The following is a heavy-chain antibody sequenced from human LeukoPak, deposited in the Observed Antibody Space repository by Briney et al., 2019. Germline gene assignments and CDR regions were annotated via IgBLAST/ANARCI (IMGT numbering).Heavy chain of an antibody. J-gene: IGHJ5*02. V-gene: IGHV1-69*13. D-gene: IGHD2-2*01. CDR1: GGTFSSYA. Sequence: SVKVSCKASGGTFSSYAISWVRQAPGQGLEWMGGIIPIFGSANYAQKFQGRVTISADESTSTAYMELSSLRSEDTAVYYCAEVPAALSNWFDPWGQGTLVTVSS. CDR3: AEVPAALSNWFDP. CDR2: IIPIFGSA.